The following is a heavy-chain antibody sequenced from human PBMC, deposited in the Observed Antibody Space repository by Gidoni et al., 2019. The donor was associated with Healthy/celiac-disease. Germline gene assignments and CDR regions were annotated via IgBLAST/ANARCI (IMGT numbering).Heavy chain of an antibody. D-gene: IGHD5-18*01. CDR3: ARVWSDSYPPSADY. CDR2: MNPNSGKT. Sequence: QVQLVQSGAAVKKPRASVKVSCQASGYTFTSYDINWVRQATGQGLEWMGWMNPNSGKTGYAKKLQGRVTMTRNTYRSTVYMELSSLRSEDTAVYYCARVWSDSYPPSADYWGQGTLVTVSS. CDR1: GYTFTSYD. V-gene: IGHV1-8*01. J-gene: IGHJ4*02.